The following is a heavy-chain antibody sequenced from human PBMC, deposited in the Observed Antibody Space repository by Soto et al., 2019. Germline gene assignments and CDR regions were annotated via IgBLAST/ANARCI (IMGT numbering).Heavy chain of an antibody. CDR1: GGSFSGYY. CDR2: VNHSGST. J-gene: IGHJ4*02. D-gene: IGHD3-16*02. V-gene: IGHV4-34*01. CDR3: ARGGPYYDYVWGSYRPDFDY. Sequence: TSETLSLTCAVYGGSFSGYYWSWIRQPPGKGLEWIGEVNHSGSTNYNPSLKSRVTISVDTSKNQFSLKLSSVTAADTAVYYCARGGPYYDYVWGSYRPDFDYWGQGTLVTVSS.